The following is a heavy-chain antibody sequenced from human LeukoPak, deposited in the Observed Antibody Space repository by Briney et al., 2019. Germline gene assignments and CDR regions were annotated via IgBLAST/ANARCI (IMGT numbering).Heavy chain of an antibody. CDR1: PVTSSDAL. V-gene: IGHV3-15*01. CDR3: TARNFDY. CDR2: IKSNTDDGIT. J-gene: IGHJ4*02. Sequence: GCPRLSCAASPVTSSDALMNSGCEAPRKRREWVGHIKSNTDDGITDYAEPVKGRFNISRDDLKNTLYLQMNSLKTADTAVYYCTARNFDYWGQGTLVTVSS.